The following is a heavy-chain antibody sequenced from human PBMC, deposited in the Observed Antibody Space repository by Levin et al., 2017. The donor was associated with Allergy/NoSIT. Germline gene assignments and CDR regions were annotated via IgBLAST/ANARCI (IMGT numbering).Heavy chain of an antibody. CDR3: ARLYWRSPKYYFDY. D-gene: IGHD1-1*01. J-gene: IGHJ4*02. V-gene: IGHV4-39*01. CDR1: GGSISSSSFY. CDR2: IYYSGST. Sequence: SETLSLTCTVSGGSISSSSFYWGWVRQPPGKGLEWIGSIYYSGSTYYNPSLKSRVTISVDTSKNQFSLKLSSVTAADTAVYYCARLYWRSPKYYFDYWGQGTLVTVAS.